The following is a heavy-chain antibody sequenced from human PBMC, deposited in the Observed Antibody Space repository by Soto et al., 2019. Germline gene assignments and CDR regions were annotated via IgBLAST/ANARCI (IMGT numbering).Heavy chain of an antibody. V-gene: IGHV3-74*03. CDR3: TSDVFGVSHS. D-gene: IGHD3-3*01. Sequence: GGSLRLSCAASGFPFGSYWMHWFRQVPGKGLVWVSRINYDGTYLTYADSVRGRFTISRDNAKNTLYLQMNSLRAEDTAVYYCTSDVFGVSHSWGQGTGVTVSS. J-gene: IGHJ4*02. CDR2: INYDGTYL. CDR1: GFPFGSYW.